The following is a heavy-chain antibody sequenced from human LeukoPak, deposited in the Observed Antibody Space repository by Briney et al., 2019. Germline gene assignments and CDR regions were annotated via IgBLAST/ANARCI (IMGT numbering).Heavy chain of an antibody. V-gene: IGHV3-30*04. D-gene: IGHD3-10*01. Sequence: GRSLRLSCAASGFTFSSYAMHWVRQAPGKGLEWVAVISYDGSNKYYADSVKGRFTISRDNSKNTLYLQMNSLRAEDTAVYYCARPREYYGSGSYPLDYWGQGTLVIVSS. CDR1: GFTFSSYA. J-gene: IGHJ4*02. CDR2: ISYDGSNK. CDR3: ARPREYYGSGSYPLDY.